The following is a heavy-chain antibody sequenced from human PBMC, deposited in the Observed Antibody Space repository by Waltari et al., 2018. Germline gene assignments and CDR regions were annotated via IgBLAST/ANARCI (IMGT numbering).Heavy chain of an antibody. D-gene: IGHD2-15*01. CDR3: ARGDQRYCSGGSCYSGNWFDP. CDR1: GYTFTSYY. CDR2: INPSGGST. Sequence: QVQLVQSGAEVKKPGASVKVSCKASGYTFTSYYMHWVRQAPGQGLEWMGIINPSGGSTSYAQKFQGRVTMTRDTSTSTVYMELSSLRSEDTAVYYCARGDQRYCSGGSCYSGNWFDPWGQGTLVTVSS. J-gene: IGHJ5*02. V-gene: IGHV1-46*01.